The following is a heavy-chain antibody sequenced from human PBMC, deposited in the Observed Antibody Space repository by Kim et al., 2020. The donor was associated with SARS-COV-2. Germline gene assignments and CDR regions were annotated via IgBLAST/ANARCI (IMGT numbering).Heavy chain of an antibody. CDR1: GGSVSSGSYY. CDR2: IYYSGST. J-gene: IGHJ5*02. Sequence: SETLSLTCTVSGGSVSSGSYYWSWIRQPPGKGLEWIGYIYYSGSTNYNPSLKSRVTISVDTSKNQFSLKLSSVTAADTAVYYCARSAPYNWFDPWGQGTLVTVSS. CDR3: ARSAPYNWFDP. V-gene: IGHV4-61*01. D-gene: IGHD2-15*01.